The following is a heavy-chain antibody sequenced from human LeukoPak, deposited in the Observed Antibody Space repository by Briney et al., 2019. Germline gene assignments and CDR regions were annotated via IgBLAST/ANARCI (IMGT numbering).Heavy chain of an antibody. CDR2: IKQDGSVK. Sequence: GGSLRLSCAVSGFTFSDYWMSWVRQAPGKGLEWVANIKQDGSVKYYVDSVKGRFTISRDNAKNSLYLQMNSLRVEDTAIYYCARVGEYCSGVSCFSGWFDPWGQGTLVTVSS. D-gene: IGHD2-15*01. CDR1: GFTFSDYW. J-gene: IGHJ5*02. V-gene: IGHV3-7*03. CDR3: ARVGEYCSGVSCFSGWFDP.